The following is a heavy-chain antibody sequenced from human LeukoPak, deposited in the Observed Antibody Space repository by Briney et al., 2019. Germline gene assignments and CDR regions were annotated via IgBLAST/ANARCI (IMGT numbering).Heavy chain of an antibody. CDR1: GGSFSAYY. D-gene: IGHD2-8*01. J-gene: IGHJ6*03. CDR2: IYYSGST. CDR3: ARLTNMEKDVTPTYYMDV. V-gene: IGHV4-59*01. Sequence: SETLSLTCAVYGGSFSAYYWSWIRQPPGKGLEWIGYIYYSGSTNYNPSLKSRVTISVDTSKSQFSLKLSSVTAADTAVYYCARLTNMEKDVTPTYYMDVWGKGTTVTVSS.